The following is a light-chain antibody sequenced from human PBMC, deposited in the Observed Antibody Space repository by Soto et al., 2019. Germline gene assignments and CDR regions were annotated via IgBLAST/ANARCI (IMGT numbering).Light chain of an antibody. V-gene: IGLV3-27*01. CDR3: YSAADNNYV. CDR1: VLAKKY. J-gene: IGLJ1*01. CDR2: KDS. Sequence: SYELTQPSSVSVSPGQTARITCSGDVLAKKYARWFQQKPGQAPVLVIYKDSERPSGIPERFSGSSSGTTVTLTISAAQVEDEADYYCYSAADNNYVFGTGTKVTVL.